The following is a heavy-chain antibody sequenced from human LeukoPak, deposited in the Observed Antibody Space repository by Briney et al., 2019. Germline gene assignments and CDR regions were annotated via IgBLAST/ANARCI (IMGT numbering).Heavy chain of an antibody. J-gene: IGHJ3*02. V-gene: IGHV3-66*02. Sequence: GGSLRLSCAASGFTVRRSYMSWVRQAPGKGLEWVSVIYSGDDTYYADSVKGRFTISRDNSKNRLYLQMNSLRIEDTAVYYCVRLDDSNSRRPENDALDIWGQGTMVTVSS. D-gene: IGHD6-6*01. CDR1: GFTVRRSY. CDR2: IYSGDDT. CDR3: VRLDDSNSRRPENDALDI.